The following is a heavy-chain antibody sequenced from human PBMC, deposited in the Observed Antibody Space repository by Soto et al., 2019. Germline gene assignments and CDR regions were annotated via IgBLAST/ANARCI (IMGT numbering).Heavy chain of an antibody. J-gene: IGHJ6*01. CDR2: ISYDGSNK. CDR3: ARGDPYYGMDV. V-gene: IGHV3-30*03. Sequence: QVQLVESGGGVVQPGRSLRLSCEASGFTSSSYVMHWVRQAPGKGQEWVAVISYDGSNKHYADSVKGRFTISRDNSKNTLYLEMNSLRGEDMAVYSCARGDPYYGMDVWGQGTTVTGSS. CDR1: GFTSSSYV.